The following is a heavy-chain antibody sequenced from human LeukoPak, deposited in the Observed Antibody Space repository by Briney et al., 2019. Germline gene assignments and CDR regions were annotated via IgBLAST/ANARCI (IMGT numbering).Heavy chain of an antibody. CDR3: TTALPPGSFYMGMGY. D-gene: IGHD3-10*01. Sequence: PGRSLRLSCAASGFTFYHHAMHWVRQAPGKGLEWVAGVSWNSDTIGYAETVEGRFTISRDNAKNSVDLHMSSLRSEDTALYYCTTALPPGSFYMGMGYWGQGILVSVSS. V-gene: IGHV3-9*01. J-gene: IGHJ4*02. CDR2: VSWNSDTI. CDR1: GFTFYHHA.